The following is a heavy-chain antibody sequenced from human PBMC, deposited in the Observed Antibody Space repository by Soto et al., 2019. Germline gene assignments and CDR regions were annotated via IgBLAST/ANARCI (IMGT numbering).Heavy chain of an antibody. V-gene: IGHV3-30*18. Sequence: QVQLVESGGGVVQPGRSLRLSCAASGFSFSNRAMHWVRQAPGKGLEWVAFISFDGSDKYYADSVKGRCTISRDNSKNTVYLQMISLTSEDTAVYFCAKDNPAVDYWGQGTLVTVSS. CDR1: GFSFSNRA. J-gene: IGHJ4*02. CDR2: ISFDGSDK. CDR3: AKDNPAVDY.